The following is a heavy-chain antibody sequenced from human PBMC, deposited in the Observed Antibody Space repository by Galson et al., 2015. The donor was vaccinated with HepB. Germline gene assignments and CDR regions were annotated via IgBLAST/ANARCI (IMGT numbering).Heavy chain of an antibody. CDR1: GFTFTNYA. D-gene: IGHD3-16*02. V-gene: IGHV3-23*01. J-gene: IGHJ4*02. CDR3: VKSGLLGSARYGYFGN. Sequence: SLRLSCAASGFTFTNYAMKWVRQAPGKGLEWVSGINFGDGNTYYADSVKGRFTISRDNSKNTLYLQMNSLRAEDTAIYYCVKSGLLGSARYGYFGNWGQGTLVTVSS. CDR2: INFGDGNT.